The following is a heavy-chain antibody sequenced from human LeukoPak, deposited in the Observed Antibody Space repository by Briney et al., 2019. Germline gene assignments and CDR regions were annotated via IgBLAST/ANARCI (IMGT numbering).Heavy chain of an antibody. D-gene: IGHD2-2*01. CDR1: GGTFSSYA. V-gene: IGHV1-69*13. J-gene: IGHJ6*04. CDR2: IIPIFGTA. Sequence: GASVKVSCKASGGTFSSYAISWVRQAPGQGLEWMGGIIPIFGTANYAQKFQGRVTITADESTGTAYMELSSLRSEDTAVYYCARNAVPDRPFSGMDVWGKGTTVTVPS. CDR3: ARNAVPDRPFSGMDV.